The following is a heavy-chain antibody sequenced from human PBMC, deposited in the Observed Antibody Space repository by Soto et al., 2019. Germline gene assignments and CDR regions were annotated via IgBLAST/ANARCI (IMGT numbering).Heavy chain of an antibody. CDR3: VKQAHGLDGVAFDY. D-gene: IGHD2-15*01. J-gene: IGHJ4*02. V-gene: IGHV3-64D*06. CDR2: VSTSGRST. CDR1: GFIFSKST. Sequence: QAGGSLRLSCSASGFIFSKSTIYWVRQFPGKGLEAISAVSTSGRSTYYADSVKDRFTISRDNSKNTLFLQMGSLRPEDTAIYYCVKQAHGLDGVAFDYWGQGTQVTVS.